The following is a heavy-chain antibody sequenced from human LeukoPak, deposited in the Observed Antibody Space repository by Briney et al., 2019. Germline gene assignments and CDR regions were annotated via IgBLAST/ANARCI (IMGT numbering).Heavy chain of an antibody. CDR2: ISCSSSYI. CDR1: GFTFSSYS. J-gene: IGHJ3*02. CDR3: ARDMVPPTYVI. V-gene: IGHV3-21*01. D-gene: IGHD3-10*01. Sequence: GGSLRLSCAASGFTFSSYSMNWVRQAPGKGLEWVSSISCSSSYIYYADSVKGRFTISRDNAKNSLYLQMNSLRAEDTAVYYCARDMVPPTYVIWGQGTMVTVSS.